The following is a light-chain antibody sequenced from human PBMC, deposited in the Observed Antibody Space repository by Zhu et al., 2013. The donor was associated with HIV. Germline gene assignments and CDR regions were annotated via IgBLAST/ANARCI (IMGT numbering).Light chain of an antibody. V-gene: IGLV1-40*01. CDR2: DNN. Sequence: QSVLTQPPSVSGAPGQRVTISCTGGSSNIGAGYDVQWYQQLPGTAPKVLIYDNNKRPLGVPDRFSGSRSGTSASLAITGLQAEDEADYYCQSFDNSLTGWVFGGGSKLTVL. CDR3: QSFDNSLTGWV. J-gene: IGLJ3*02. CDR1: SSNIGAGYD.